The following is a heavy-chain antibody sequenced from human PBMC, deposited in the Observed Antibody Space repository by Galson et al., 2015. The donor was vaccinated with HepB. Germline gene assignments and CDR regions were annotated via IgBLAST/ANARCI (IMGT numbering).Heavy chain of an antibody. CDR2: TYYRSKWYN. V-gene: IGHV6-1*01. CDR1: GDSVSSNSAA. Sequence: CAISGDSVSSNSAAWNWIRQSPSRGLEWLGRTYYRSKWYNDYAVSVKSRISINPDISKNQFSLQLNSVTPEDTAVYYCARGALAGIGYWGQGTRVTVSS. J-gene: IGHJ4*02. D-gene: IGHD6-19*01. CDR3: ARGALAGIGY.